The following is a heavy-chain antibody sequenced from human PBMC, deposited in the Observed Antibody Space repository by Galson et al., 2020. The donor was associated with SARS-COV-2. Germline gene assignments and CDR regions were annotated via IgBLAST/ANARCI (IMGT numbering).Heavy chain of an antibody. V-gene: IGHV3-21*01. J-gene: IGHJ6*01. CDR3: ARLGGMATTPNTYYYYGMDV. D-gene: IGHD3-16*01. CDR1: AFPINSYS. Sequence: GGSLKLTCAPSAFPINSYSMLWVLQAPGNSLKRLASISKDRRYVYYADSVRGRFSMSRYNPTNSLYLQMKSLRVEDTAVYYCARLGGMATTPNTYYYYGMDVWGQGTTVTVSS. CDR2: ISKDRRYV.